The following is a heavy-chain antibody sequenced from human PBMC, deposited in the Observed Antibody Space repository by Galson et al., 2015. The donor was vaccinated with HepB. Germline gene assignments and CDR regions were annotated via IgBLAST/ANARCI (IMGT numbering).Heavy chain of an antibody. CDR1: GFTFSSFA. CDR2: ISYDGSDK. Sequence: SLRLSCAASGFTFSSFAMNWVRQAPGKGLEWVAVISYDGSDKYYVDSVKGRFTISRDNSKNTLYLQMNSLRPEDTALYYCARGGRKWELLGWFDLWGQGTLVTVSS. J-gene: IGHJ5*02. V-gene: IGHV3-30*03. D-gene: IGHD1-26*01. CDR3: ARGGRKWELLGWFDL.